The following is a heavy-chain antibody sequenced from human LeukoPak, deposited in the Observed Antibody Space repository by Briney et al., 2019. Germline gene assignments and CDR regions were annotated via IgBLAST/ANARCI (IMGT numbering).Heavy chain of an antibody. CDR1: GGSISSGGYY. Sequence: SQTLSLTCTVSGGSISSGGYYWSWIRQHPGKGLEWIGYIYYSGSTYYNPSLKSRVTISVDTSKNQFSLKLSSVTAADTAVYYCARGPKSSSWSYFDYWGQGTLVTVSS. CDR3: ARGPKSSSWSYFDY. CDR2: IYYSGST. D-gene: IGHD6-13*01. J-gene: IGHJ4*02. V-gene: IGHV4-31*03.